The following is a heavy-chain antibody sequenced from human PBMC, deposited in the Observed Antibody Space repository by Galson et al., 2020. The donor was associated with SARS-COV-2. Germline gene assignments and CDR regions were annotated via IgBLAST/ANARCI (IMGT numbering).Heavy chain of an antibody. CDR2: INPNSGGT. D-gene: IGHD1-26*01. CDR1: GYTFTGYY. Sequence: ASVKASCKASGYTFTGYYMHWVRQAPGQGLEWMGWINPNSGGTNYAQKFQGRATMTRDTSISTAYMELSRLRSDDTAVYYCASRSGSYYSYYGMDVWGQGTTGTISS. CDR3: ASRSGSYYSYYGMDV. V-gene: IGHV1-2*02. J-gene: IGHJ6*02.